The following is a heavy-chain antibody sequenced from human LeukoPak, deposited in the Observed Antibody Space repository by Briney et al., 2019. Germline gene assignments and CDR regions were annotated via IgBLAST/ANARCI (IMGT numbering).Heavy chain of an antibody. CDR3: ARTEWELLEGFFDY. J-gene: IGHJ4*02. CDR2: IYYSGST. Sequence: SETLSLTCTVSGGSISSYYWSWIRQPPGKGLEWIGYIYYSGSTNYNPSLKSRVTISVDTSKNQFSLKLSSVTAADTAVYYCARTEWELLEGFFDYWGQGTLVTVSS. D-gene: IGHD1-26*01. V-gene: IGHV4-59*08. CDR1: GGSISSYY.